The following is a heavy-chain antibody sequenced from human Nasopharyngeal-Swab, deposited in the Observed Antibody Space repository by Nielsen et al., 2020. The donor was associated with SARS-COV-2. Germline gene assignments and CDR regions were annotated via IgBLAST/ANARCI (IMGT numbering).Heavy chain of an antibody. CDR3: ASGHTNGYPYHSYYYMDV. J-gene: IGHJ6*03. Sequence: WIPQPPGKGLEWIAFITYNGNTYYDPSLKSRVSLSLDTSGIQISLNLTAVTAADTAVYYCASGHTNGYPYHSYYYMDVWGKGTTVTVSS. D-gene: IGHD2-8*01. V-gene: IGHV4-31*02. CDR2: ITYNGNT.